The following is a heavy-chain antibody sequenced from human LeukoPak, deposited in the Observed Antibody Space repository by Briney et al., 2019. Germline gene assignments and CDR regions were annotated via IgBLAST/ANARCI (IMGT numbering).Heavy chain of an antibody. CDR2: IYYSGST. D-gene: IGHD3-22*01. V-gene: IGHV4-39*07. Sequence: KTSETLSLTCTVSGGSISSYYWGWIRQPPGKGLEWIGSIYYSGSTYYNPSLKSRVTISVDTSKNQFSLKLSSVTAADTAVYYCARKKSYYDSSGYYWFDPWGQGTLVTVSS. J-gene: IGHJ5*02. CDR1: GGSISSYY. CDR3: ARKKSYYDSSGYYWFDP.